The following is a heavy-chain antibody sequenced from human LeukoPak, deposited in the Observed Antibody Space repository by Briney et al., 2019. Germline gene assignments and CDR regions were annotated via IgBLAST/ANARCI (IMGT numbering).Heavy chain of an antibody. CDR3: ARHISDCCGDCPFDS. Sequence: GESLKISCKGSGYRFTTYWIGWVRQMRGKGLEWMGIIYPGDSDTRYSPSFQGQVTISADKSISTASLQWSSLKASDTAMYYCARHISDCCGDCPFDSWGQGTLVTVSS. D-gene: IGHD2-21*02. CDR1: GYRFTTYW. V-gene: IGHV5-51*01. J-gene: IGHJ4*02. CDR2: IYPGDSDT.